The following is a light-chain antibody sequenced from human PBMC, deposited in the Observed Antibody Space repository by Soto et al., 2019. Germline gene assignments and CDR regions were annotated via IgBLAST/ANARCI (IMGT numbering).Light chain of an antibody. J-gene: IGKJ2*01. V-gene: IGKV1-39*01. CDR3: QQSYSTPPT. CDR2: GAS. CDR1: QSISGY. Sequence: DIPMTQSPSSLSASVGDRITITCRASQSISGYLNWYQQKPGIPPNLLIYGASSLQSGVPSRFSGSGSGTDFTLTISSLQPEDFATYYCQQSYSTPPTFGQGTKLEIK.